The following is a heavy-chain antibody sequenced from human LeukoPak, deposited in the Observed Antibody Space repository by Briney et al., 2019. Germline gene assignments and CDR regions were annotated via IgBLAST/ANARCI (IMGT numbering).Heavy chain of an antibody. D-gene: IGHD2-15*01. Sequence: PGGSLRLSCAASGFTFSSYAMSWVRQAPGKGLEWVSAISASAGSTNYADSVKGRFTISRDNSKNTLYLQMNSLRVEDTAVYYCAKDSQYCSGANCYFYYFEAWGQGARVTVSS. CDR2: ISASAGST. CDR3: AKDSQYCSGANCYFYYFEA. J-gene: IGHJ4*02. V-gene: IGHV3-23*01. CDR1: GFTFSSYA.